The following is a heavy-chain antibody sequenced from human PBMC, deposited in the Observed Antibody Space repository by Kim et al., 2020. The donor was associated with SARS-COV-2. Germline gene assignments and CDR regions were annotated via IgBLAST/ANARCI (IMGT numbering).Heavy chain of an antibody. V-gene: IGHV4-59*01. J-gene: IGHJ3*02. Sequence: NPSLRSRGTISVETSKNQFALKLSSVTAADTAVYYCARDLMVAGTYAFDIWGQGTMVTVSS. CDR3: ARDLMVAGTYAFDI. D-gene: IGHD2-15*01.